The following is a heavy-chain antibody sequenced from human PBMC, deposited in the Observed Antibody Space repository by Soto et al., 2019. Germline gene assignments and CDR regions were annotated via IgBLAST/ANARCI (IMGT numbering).Heavy chain of an antibody. V-gene: IGHV4-39*01. Sequence: SETLSLTCTVSGGSISSSSYYWGWIRQPPGKGLEWIGSIYYSGSTYYNPSLKSRVTISVDTSKNQFSLKLSSETAADTAVYYCARHSSSGWYDYYYGMDVWGQGTTVTVS. D-gene: IGHD6-19*01. CDR3: ARHSSSGWYDYYYGMDV. J-gene: IGHJ6*02. CDR2: IYYSGST. CDR1: GGSISSSSYY.